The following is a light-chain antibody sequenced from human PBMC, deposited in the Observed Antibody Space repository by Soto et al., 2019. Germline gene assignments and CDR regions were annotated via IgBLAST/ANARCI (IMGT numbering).Light chain of an antibody. Sequence: GDRVTITCRASQSISTSLAWYQQKPGKAPKLLIYDASNLESGVPSRFSGSGSGTEFTLTISSMKPDDFATYYCQQYNSHWTFGQGTQVDIK. V-gene: IGKV1-5*01. CDR3: QQYNSHWT. CDR2: DAS. CDR1: QSISTS. J-gene: IGKJ1*01.